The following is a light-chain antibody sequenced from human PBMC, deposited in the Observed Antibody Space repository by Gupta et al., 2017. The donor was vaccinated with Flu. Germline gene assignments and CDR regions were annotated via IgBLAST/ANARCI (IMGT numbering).Light chain of an antibody. J-gene: IGKJ2*02. CDR3: QQYRHCPCT. V-gene: IGKV3-15*01. Sequence: EIVMTQSPATLSVSPGGRATLSCWASQKIDNHLALYQLKPGQAPRLVIYGASTRATDIPARFGGGGAETXFTLTLXSRQSEDFAVYYCQQYRHCPCTFGXGTKLDIK. CDR2: GAS. CDR1: QKIDNH.